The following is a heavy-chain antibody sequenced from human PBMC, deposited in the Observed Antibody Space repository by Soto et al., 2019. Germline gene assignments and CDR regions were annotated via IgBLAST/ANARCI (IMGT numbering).Heavy chain of an antibody. CDR1: GGSFSGYY. Sequence: ASETLSLTCAVYGGSFSGYYWSWIRQPPGKGLEWIGEINHSGGTNYNPSLKSRVTISVDTSKNQFSLKLSSVTAADTAVYYCARGSRCGGSCYSGRHWFDPWGQGTLVTVSS. CDR2: INHSGGT. CDR3: ARGSRCGGSCYSGRHWFDP. V-gene: IGHV4-34*01. J-gene: IGHJ5*02. D-gene: IGHD2-15*01.